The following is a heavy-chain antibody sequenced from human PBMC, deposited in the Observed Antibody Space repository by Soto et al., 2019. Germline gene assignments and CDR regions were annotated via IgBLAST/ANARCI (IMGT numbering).Heavy chain of an antibody. V-gene: IGHV1-69*01. CDR3: ARVVQVLRYYDSSGPYGMDV. CDR1: GGTFSSYA. J-gene: IGHJ6*02. Sequence: QVQLVQSGAEVKKPGSSVKVSCKASGGTFSSYAISWVRQAPGQGLEWMGGSIPIFGTANYAQKFQGRVTITADESTSTAYMELSSLRSEDTAVYYCARVVQVLRYYDSSGPYGMDVWGQGTTVTVSS. CDR2: SIPIFGTA. D-gene: IGHD3-22*01.